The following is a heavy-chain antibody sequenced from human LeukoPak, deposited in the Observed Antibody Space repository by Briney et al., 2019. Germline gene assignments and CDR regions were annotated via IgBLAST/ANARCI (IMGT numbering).Heavy chain of an antibody. J-gene: IGHJ2*01. V-gene: IGHV4-59*01. CDR1: GVSISTYS. CDR3: ATDGNFDL. CDR2: ISYSGST. D-gene: IGHD1-26*01. Sequence: SETLSLTCTVSGVSISTYSWSWIRQPLGKGLEWIGYISYSGSTSYNPSLRSRVTISVDSSKNQFSLKLSSVTAADTAVYYCATDGNFDLWGRGTLVTVSS.